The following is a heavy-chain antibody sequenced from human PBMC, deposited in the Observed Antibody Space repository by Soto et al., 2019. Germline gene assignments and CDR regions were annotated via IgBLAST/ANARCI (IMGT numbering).Heavy chain of an antibody. CDR2: INGGNGDT. CDR3: ERGALCLYSADFR. V-gene: IGHV1-3*01. CDR1: GYTFTSYA. D-gene: IGHD2-2*01. J-gene: IGHJ4*02. Sequence: QVQLVQSGAEMRKPGASVMVSCKASGYTFTSYAMTWVRQAPGQRLEWMGWINGGNGDTTYSQRFQDRVTITRDTSANKVYMELSSVTSEDTAIYYCERGALCLYSADFRWGGGTAGTVSS.